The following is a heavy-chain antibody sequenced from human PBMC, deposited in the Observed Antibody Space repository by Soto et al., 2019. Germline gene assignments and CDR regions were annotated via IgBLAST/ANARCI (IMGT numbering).Heavy chain of an antibody. CDR1: GGSISSSSYY. Sequence: SETLSLTCTVPGGSISSSSYYWGWIRQPPGKGLEWIGSIYYSGSTYYNPSLKSRVTISVDTSKNQFSLKLSPVTAADTAVYYCASHGPDPWGQGTLVTVSS. V-gene: IGHV4-39*01. CDR2: IYYSGST. J-gene: IGHJ5*02. CDR3: ASHGPDP.